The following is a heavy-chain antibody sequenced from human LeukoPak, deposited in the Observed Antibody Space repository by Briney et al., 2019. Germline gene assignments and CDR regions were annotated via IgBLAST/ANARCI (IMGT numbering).Heavy chain of an antibody. V-gene: IGHV3-48*03. CDR2: ISSSGSTI. Sequence: PGGSLRLSCAASGFTFSSYEMNWVRQAPGKGLEWVSYISSSGSTIYYADSVKGRFTISRDNAKNSLYLQMNSLRAEDTAVYYCAREDIVGFGALDIWGQGTMVTVSS. J-gene: IGHJ3*02. D-gene: IGHD2-15*01. CDR1: GFTFSSYE. CDR3: AREDIVGFGALDI.